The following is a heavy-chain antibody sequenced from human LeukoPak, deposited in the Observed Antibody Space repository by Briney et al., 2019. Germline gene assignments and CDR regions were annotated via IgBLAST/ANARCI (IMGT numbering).Heavy chain of an antibody. CDR3: ARVANRHYYYGMDV. CDR2: ISYDGSNK. V-gene: IGHV3-30*04. Sequence: GGSLRLSCAASGFTFSSYAMHWVRQAPCKGLEWVAVISYDGSNKYYADSVKGRFTISRDNSKNTLYLQMNSLRAEDTAVYYCARVANRHYYYGMDVWGQGTTVTVSS. J-gene: IGHJ6*02. CDR1: GFTFSSYA.